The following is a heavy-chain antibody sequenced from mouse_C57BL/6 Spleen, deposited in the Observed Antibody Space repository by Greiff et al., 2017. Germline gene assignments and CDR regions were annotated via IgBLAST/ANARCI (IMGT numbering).Heavy chain of an antibody. CDR2: IYPGSGNT. J-gene: IGHJ2*01. CDR1: GYSFTSYY. V-gene: IGHV1-66*01. CDR3: ARWGGSHFDY. D-gene: IGHD1-1*01. Sequence: QVQLKESGPELVKPGASVKISCKASGYSFTSYYIHWVKQRPGQGLEWIGWIYPGSGNTKYNEKFKGKATLTADTSSSTAYMQLSSLTSEDSAVYYCARWGGSHFDYWGQGTTLTVSS.